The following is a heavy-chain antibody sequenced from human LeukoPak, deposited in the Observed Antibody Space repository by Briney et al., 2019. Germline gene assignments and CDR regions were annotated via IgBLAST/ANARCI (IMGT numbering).Heavy chain of an antibody. CDR3: ARASVLLSADF. CDR1: GGYIGSFY. CDR2: IYSSGST. D-gene: IGHD3-10*01. V-gene: IGHV4-59*01. Sequence: SETLSLTCTVSGGYIGSFYWSWTRQPPGKGLEWIGNIYSSGSTNYNPSLKSRVTISVDTSKNQFSLRLTSVTAADTAVYYCARASVLLSADFWGQGTLVTVSS. J-gene: IGHJ4*02.